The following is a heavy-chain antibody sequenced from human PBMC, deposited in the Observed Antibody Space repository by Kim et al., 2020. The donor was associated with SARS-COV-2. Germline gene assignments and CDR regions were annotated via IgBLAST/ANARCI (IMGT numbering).Heavy chain of an antibody. J-gene: IGHJ5*02. CDR3: ARYGSSTSCRWFDP. CDR2: IYYSGST. CDR1: GDSISSGGYY. Sequence: SETLSLTCTVSGDSISSGGYYWSWIRQYPGKGLEWIGYIYYSGSTYYNPSLRSRVSISVDTSKNQFSLQLNYGTAADTAVYYCARYGSSTSCRWFDPWGQGSLVTVSS. V-gene: IGHV4-31*03. D-gene: IGHD2-2*01.